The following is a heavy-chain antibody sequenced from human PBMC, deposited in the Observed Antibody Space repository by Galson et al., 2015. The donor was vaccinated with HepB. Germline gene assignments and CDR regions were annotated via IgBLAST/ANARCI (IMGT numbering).Heavy chain of an antibody. Sequence: SLRLSCAASGFTFSSYDMHWVRHATGKGLEWVSAIGTAGDTYYPGSVKGRFTISRENAKNSLYLQTNSLRAGDTAVYYCARDMGYCSGGSCSHYYYYGMDVWGQGTTVTVSS. CDR3: ARDMGYCSGGSCSHYYYYGMDV. D-gene: IGHD2-15*01. J-gene: IGHJ6*02. V-gene: IGHV3-13*01. CDR1: GFTFSSYD. CDR2: IGTAGDT.